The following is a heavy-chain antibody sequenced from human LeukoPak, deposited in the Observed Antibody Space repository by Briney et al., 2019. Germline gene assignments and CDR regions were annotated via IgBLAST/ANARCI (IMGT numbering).Heavy chain of an antibody. Sequence: SVKVSCTASGGTFSSYAISWVRQAPGQGLEWMGGIIPIFGTANYAQKFRGRVTITADESTSTAYMELSSLRSEDTAVYYCARSAASTIDYWGQGTLVTVSS. J-gene: IGHJ4*02. D-gene: IGHD6-13*01. CDR1: GGTFSSYA. CDR3: ARSAASTIDY. CDR2: IIPIFGTA. V-gene: IGHV1-69*13.